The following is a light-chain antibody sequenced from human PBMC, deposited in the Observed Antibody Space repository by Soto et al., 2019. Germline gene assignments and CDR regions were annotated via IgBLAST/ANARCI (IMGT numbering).Light chain of an antibody. J-gene: IGLJ3*02. CDR1: SSDVGGYNY. CDR3: AAWDDNLSGPV. Sequence: QSALTQPPSASGSPGQSVTISCIGTSSDVGGYNYVSWYQQHPGKAPKLIISEVSKRPSGVPDRFSGSKSGNTASLTVSGLQAEDEADYYCAAWDDNLSGPVFGGGTKLTVL. V-gene: IGLV2-8*01. CDR2: EVS.